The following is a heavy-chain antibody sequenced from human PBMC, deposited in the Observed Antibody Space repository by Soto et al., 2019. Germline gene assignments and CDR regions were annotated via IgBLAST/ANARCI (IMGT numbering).Heavy chain of an antibody. J-gene: IGHJ3*01. V-gene: IGHV4-59*01. Sequence: SETLSLTCTVSGGSISVYYWTWIRQPPGKELEWIGYISYTGSTNYNPSLKSRVTISVDTSKNQFSLKLSSVTAADTAVYYCAREGYSSSWYLAGAFDLWGQGTIVTVSS. CDR1: GGSISVYY. CDR3: AREGYSSSWYLAGAFDL. CDR2: ISYTGST. D-gene: IGHD6-13*01.